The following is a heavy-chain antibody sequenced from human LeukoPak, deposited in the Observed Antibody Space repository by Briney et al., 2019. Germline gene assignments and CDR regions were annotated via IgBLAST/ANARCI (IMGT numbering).Heavy chain of an antibody. CDR2: INAGNGNR. CDR3: ARYNVGDGELFDY. CDR1: GYTFTSYA. V-gene: IGHV1-3*01. J-gene: IGHJ4*02. Sequence: ASVKVSCKASGYTFTSYAIHWVRQAPGQRLGWMGWINAGNGNRKYSQSFQGKVTFTSDTYASTAYMDLSSLRSEDTAVYYCARYNVGDGELFDYWGQGTLVTVSS. D-gene: IGHD4-17*01.